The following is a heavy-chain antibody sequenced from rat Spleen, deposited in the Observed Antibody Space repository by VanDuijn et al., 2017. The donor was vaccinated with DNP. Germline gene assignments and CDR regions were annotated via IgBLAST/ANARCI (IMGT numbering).Heavy chain of an antibody. CDR2: MRYEGDNT. CDR1: GFTFNNYG. J-gene: IGHJ3*01. CDR3: ATHQGVRIITPYNWFAY. V-gene: IGHV5-19*01. Sequence: EVQLVESGGGLVQPGRSLQLSCTASGFTFNNYGMHWIRQAPTKGLEWVAYMRYEGDNTYHGDSVKGRFTISRDNAKSTLYLQMDSLRSEDTATYYCATHQGVRIITPYNWFAYWGQGTLVTVSS. D-gene: IGHD1-6*01.